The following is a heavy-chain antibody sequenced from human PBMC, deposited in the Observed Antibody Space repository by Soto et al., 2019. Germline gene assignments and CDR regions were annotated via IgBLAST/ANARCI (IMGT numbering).Heavy chain of an antibody. J-gene: IGHJ4*02. CDR3: AGPGEQHRY. CDR1: GFTVSSNH. Sequence: EVQLVESGGGLVQPGGSLRLSCAASGFTVSSNHMSWVRQAPGKGLEWVSLIYSGGSTYYADSVKGRFTFSGDNSKNTLYLQMNSLRVEDTAVYYCAGPGEQHRYWGQGTLVTVSS. CDR2: IYSGGST. V-gene: IGHV3-66*01. D-gene: IGHD3-16*01.